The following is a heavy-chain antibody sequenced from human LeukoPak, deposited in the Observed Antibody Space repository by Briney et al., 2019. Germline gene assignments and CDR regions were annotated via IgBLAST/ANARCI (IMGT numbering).Heavy chain of an antibody. Sequence: PSETLSLTCAVSGGSFSGYYWSWIRQPPGKGLEWIGEINHSGSTNYNPSLKSRVNISVDTSKNQFSLKLSSVTAADTAVYYCARGGFTIFGVVIGRAFDFWGQGTLVTVSS. CDR2: INHSGST. CDR3: ARGGFTIFGVVIGRAFDF. J-gene: IGHJ4*02. D-gene: IGHD3-3*01. CDR1: GGSFSGYY. V-gene: IGHV4-34*01.